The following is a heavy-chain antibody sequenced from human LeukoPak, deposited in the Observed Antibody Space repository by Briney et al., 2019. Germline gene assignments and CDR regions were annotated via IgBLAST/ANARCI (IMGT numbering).Heavy chain of an antibody. CDR3: ARRSTVTTGDGWFDP. V-gene: IGHV4-59*01. J-gene: IGHJ5*02. CDR2: IYYSGST. D-gene: IGHD4-17*01. CDR1: GVSISSYY. Sequence: SETLSLTCTVSGVSISSYYWSWIRQPPGKGLEWIGYIYYSGSTNYNPSLKSRVTISVDTSKNQFSLKLSSVTAADTAVYYCARRSTVTTGDGWFDPWGQGTLVTVSS.